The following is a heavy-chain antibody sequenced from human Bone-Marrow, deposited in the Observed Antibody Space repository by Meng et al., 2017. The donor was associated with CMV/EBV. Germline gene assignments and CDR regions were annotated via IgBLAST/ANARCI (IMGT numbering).Heavy chain of an antibody. CDR1: GESFSGYY. Sequence: GSLRLSCAVYGESFSGYYWRWIRQPPGKGLEWIGEINHSGSTNYNPSLKSRVTISVDTSKNQFSLKLSSVTAADTAVYYCARDALWFPYDYWGQGTLVTVSS. D-gene: IGHD3-10*01. CDR2: INHSGST. CDR3: ARDALWFPYDY. J-gene: IGHJ4*02. V-gene: IGHV4-34*01.